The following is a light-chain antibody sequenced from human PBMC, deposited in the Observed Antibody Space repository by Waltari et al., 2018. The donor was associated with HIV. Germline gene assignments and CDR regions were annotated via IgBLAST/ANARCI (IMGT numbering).Light chain of an antibody. CDR3: AAGDDSLNCWV. Sequence: QSVLTQPPSASGTPGQRVTISCSGSSSNIGTKTVNWYQQLPGSAPKFLMYGNRVRPYGLPDRCSGCESGACAALAIRRLRSEDEADYYCAAGDDSLNCWVFGGGTKVTVL. J-gene: IGLJ3*02. V-gene: IGLV1-44*01. CDR2: GNR. CDR1: SSNIGTKT.